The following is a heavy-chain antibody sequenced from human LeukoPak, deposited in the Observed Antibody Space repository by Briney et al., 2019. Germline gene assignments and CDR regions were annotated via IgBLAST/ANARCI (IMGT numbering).Heavy chain of an antibody. Sequence: ASVKVTCKASGYTFIFYYMHWVRQAPGRGQAWMGWINPTGGGTNYAQKFQGRVTMTRDTSISTVYMELNRLRPDDTGVYYCARVGSGYAFDIWGQGTMVTVSS. J-gene: IGHJ3*02. CDR2: INPTGGGT. CDR3: ARVGSGYAFDI. D-gene: IGHD1-26*01. V-gene: IGHV1-2*02. CDR1: GYTFIFYY.